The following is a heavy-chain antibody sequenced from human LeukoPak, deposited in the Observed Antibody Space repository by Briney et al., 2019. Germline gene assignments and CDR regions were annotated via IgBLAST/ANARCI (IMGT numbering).Heavy chain of an antibody. CDR3: ARSGQLLYVGIDY. Sequence: GESLKISCKGSGYSFTSYWIGWVRQMPGKGLEWMGIIYPGDSDTRYSPSFQGQVTISADKSISTAYLQWGSLKASDTAMYYCARSGQLLYVGIDYWGQETLVTVSS. V-gene: IGHV5-51*01. CDR2: IYPGDSDT. J-gene: IGHJ4*02. D-gene: IGHD2-2*02. CDR1: GYSFTSYW.